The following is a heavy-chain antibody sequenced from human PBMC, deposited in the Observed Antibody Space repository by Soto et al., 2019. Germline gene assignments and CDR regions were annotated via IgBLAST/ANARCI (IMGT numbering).Heavy chain of an antibody. D-gene: IGHD4-17*01. V-gene: IGHV1-46*01. CDR3: ASETHYGDYYGAFDI. J-gene: IGHJ3*02. Sequence: ASVTVSCKASGYTFTSYYMHWVRQAPGQGLEWMGIINPSGGSTSYAQKFQGRVTMTRDTSTSTVYMELSSLRSEDTAVYYCASETHYGDYYGAFDIRGQGTMVTVSS. CDR1: GYTFTSYY. CDR2: INPSGGST.